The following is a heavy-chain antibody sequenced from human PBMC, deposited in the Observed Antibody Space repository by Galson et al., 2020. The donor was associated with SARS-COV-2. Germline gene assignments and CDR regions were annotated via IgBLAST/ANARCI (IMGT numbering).Heavy chain of an antibody. Sequence: ETSETLSLTCTVSGGSISSYYWSWIRQPPGKGLEWIGYIYYSGSTNYNPSLKSRVTISVDTSKNQFSLKLSSVTAADTAVYYCARADYDSSGYYGGCFDLWGRGTLVTVSS. V-gene: IGHV4-59*01. D-gene: IGHD3-22*01. CDR3: ARADYDSSGYYGGCFDL. J-gene: IGHJ2*01. CDR2: IYYSGST. CDR1: GGSISSYY.